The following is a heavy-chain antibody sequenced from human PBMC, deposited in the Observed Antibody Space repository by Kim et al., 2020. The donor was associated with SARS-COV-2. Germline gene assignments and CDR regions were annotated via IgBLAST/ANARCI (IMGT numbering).Heavy chain of an antibody. CDR1: GGSISSGGYY. V-gene: IGHV4-31*03. J-gene: IGHJ5*02. Sequence: SETLSLTCTVSGGSISSGGYYWSWIRQHPGKGLEWIGYIYYSGSTYYNPSLKSRVTISVDTSKNQFSLKLSSVTAADTAVYYCAIVVVGATGWFDPWGQGTLVTVSS. CDR3: AIVVVGATGWFDP. D-gene: IGHD2-15*01. CDR2: IYYSGST.